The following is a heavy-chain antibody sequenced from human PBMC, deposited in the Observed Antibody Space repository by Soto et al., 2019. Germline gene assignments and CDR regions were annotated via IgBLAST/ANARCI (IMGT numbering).Heavy chain of an antibody. V-gene: IGHV1-2*02. CDR1: GYTFTGYY. Sequence: VQLLESGGGLVQPGGSLRLSCAASGYTFTGYYVHWVRQAPGQGLEWMGWINPNSGDTYLAQRFQGRVTMNRDTSIGTAYMELRGLTSDDTAEYYCAKGGAIVAAGTRVYLYNAMDVWGQGTTVTVSS. CDR3: AKGGAIVAAGTRVYLYNAMDV. J-gene: IGHJ6*02. CDR2: INPNSGDT. D-gene: IGHD1-26*01.